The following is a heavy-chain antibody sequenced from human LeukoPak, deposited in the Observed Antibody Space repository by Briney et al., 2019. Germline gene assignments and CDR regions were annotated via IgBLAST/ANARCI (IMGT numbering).Heavy chain of an antibody. CDR2: IYTSGTP. D-gene: IGHD6-6*01. Sequence: SETLSLTCTVSGGSISSSYWSWIRQPAGRGVEWIRRIYTSGTPSYNPPLKSPVNISVDKSKKQLSLKVSSLTAAGTAVYFCARLGYSNSSTGYYYYMDVWGKGTTVTVSS. V-gene: IGHV4-4*07. J-gene: IGHJ6*03. CDR1: GGSISSSY. CDR3: ARLGYSNSSTGYYYYMDV.